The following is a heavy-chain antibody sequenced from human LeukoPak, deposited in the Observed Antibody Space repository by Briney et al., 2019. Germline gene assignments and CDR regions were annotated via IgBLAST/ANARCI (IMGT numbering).Heavy chain of an antibody. CDR3: ARGRGYSYGTIFDY. D-gene: IGHD5-18*01. Sequence: GGSLRLSCAASGFTFSRCDMHWVRQAPGKGLEWVAFVPYDGSLKYYADSVRGRVTISRDNSKNTLYLQMNSLRAEDTAVYYCARGRGYSYGTIFDYWGQGTLVTVSS. J-gene: IGHJ4*02. CDR2: VPYDGSLK. CDR1: GFTFSRCD. V-gene: IGHV3-30*02.